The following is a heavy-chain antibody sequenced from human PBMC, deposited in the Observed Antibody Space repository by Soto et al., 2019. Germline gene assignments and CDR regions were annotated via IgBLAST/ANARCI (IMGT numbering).Heavy chain of an antibody. CDR2: INLNSGHT. J-gene: IGHJ4*02. CDR3: ARGRGWRDY. Sequence: GASVKFSCKASGYPFTTYDISWVLQAAGQGLEWMGWINLNSGHTDYAQRFQGRVTMTRNTSLSTAYMELTSLSSEDTAVYYCARGRGWRDYWGQGTLVTVSS. V-gene: IGHV1-8*01. CDR1: GYPFTTYD. D-gene: IGHD6-19*01.